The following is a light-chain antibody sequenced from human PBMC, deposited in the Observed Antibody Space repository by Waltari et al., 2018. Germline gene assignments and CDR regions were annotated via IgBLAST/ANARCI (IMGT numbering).Light chain of an antibody. Sequence: DIQMTQSPPSLSASVGDRVTITCRASQSVSNYLSWYQQKPGKAPKLLIYVASSVESGVPSRFTGSGSVTDFTLTISSLQSEDFATYYCQQTYTTPLTFGGGTTVEIK. CDR3: QQTYTTPLT. CDR2: VAS. CDR1: QSVSNY. J-gene: IGKJ4*01. V-gene: IGKV1-39*01.